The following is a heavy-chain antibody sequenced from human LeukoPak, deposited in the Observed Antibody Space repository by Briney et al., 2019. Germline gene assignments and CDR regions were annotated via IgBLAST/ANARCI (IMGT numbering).Heavy chain of an antibody. CDR2: IYTSGGT. D-gene: IGHD3-3*01. CDR1: GGSISSYY. CDR3: ARDRGNLGIFGVVPINFDY. Sequence: PSETLSLTCTVSGGSISSYYWSWIRQPAGKGLEWIGRIYTSGGTNYNPSLKSRVTMSVDTSKNQFSLKLSSVTAADTAVYYCARDRGNLGIFGVVPINFDYWGQGTLVTVSS. J-gene: IGHJ4*02. V-gene: IGHV4-4*07.